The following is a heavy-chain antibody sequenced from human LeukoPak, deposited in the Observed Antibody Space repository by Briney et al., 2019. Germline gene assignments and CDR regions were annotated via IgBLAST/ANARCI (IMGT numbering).Heavy chain of an antibody. CDR1: GFTFSSYA. Sequence: GGSLRLSCVASGFTFSSYAMHWVRQAPGKGLEWVAVISYDGSNKYYADSVKGRFTISRDNSKNTLYLQMNSLRAEDTAAYYCARDDYGDYISYYFDYWGQGTLVTVSS. J-gene: IGHJ4*02. V-gene: IGHV3-30-3*01. CDR3: ARDDYGDYISYYFDY. CDR2: ISYDGSNK. D-gene: IGHD4-17*01.